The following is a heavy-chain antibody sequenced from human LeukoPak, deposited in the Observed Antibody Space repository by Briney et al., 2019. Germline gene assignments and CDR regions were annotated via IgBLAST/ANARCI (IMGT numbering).Heavy chain of an antibody. Sequence: SETLFLTCTVSGGSISSYYWSWIRQPPGKGLEWTGYIYYSGSTNYNPSLKSRVTISVDTSKNQFSLKLSSVTAADTAVYYCARHQIAARTSYYYYGMDVWGQGTTVTVSS. J-gene: IGHJ6*02. CDR1: GGSISSYY. V-gene: IGHV4-59*08. CDR3: ARHQIAARTSYYYYGMDV. CDR2: IYYSGST. D-gene: IGHD6-6*01.